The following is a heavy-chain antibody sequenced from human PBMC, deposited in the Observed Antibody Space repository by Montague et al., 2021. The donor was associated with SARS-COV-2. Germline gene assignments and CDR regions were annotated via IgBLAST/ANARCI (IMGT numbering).Heavy chain of an antibody. CDR3: ARVGRELRVGDYYFDC. Sequence: SETLSLTCTVAGGSISPYYWSWIRQPPGKGLEWIGNIYYTGSTNXXSSLKSRLTISVGTSENQFSLKVTSVTPADTAVYYCARVGRELRVGDYYFDCWGQGILVTVSS. V-gene: IGHV4-59*01. CDR1: GGSISPYY. D-gene: IGHD1-26*01. J-gene: IGHJ4*02. CDR2: IYYTGST.